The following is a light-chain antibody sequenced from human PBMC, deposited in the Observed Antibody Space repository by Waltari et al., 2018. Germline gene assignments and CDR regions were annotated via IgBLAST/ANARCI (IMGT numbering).Light chain of an antibody. CDR2: AFI. V-gene: IGLV1-40*01. CDR1: RSNIGAGYD. CDR3: QSYDSSLNAV. J-gene: IGLJ3*02. Sequence: QSVLTQPPSVSGAPGHSVTISCTGSRSNIGAGYDVHWYRQLPGAAPKLLIYAFIHRPSGVPHRFYGSKSGSSASLAINGLQAEDEAIYYCQSYDSSLNAVFGGGTKVTVL.